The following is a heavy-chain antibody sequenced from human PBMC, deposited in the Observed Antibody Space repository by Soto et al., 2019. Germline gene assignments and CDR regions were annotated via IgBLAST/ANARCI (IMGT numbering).Heavy chain of an antibody. Sequence: ASVKVSCKASGGTFSSYAISWVRQAPGQGLEWMGGIIPIFGTANYAQRFQGRVTITADESTGTAYMELSSLRSEDTAVYYCARSGHYYDSSGLDYWGQGTLVTVSS. CDR1: GGTFSSYA. CDR3: ARSGHYYDSSGLDY. CDR2: IIPIFGTA. D-gene: IGHD3-22*01. J-gene: IGHJ4*02. V-gene: IGHV1-69*13.